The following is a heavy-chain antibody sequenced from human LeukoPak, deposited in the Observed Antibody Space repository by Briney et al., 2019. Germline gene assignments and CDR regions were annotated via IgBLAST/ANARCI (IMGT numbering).Heavy chain of an antibody. J-gene: IGHJ4*02. V-gene: IGHV1-24*01. CDR1: GYTLTELS. CDR2: FDPEDGET. Sequence: ASVKVSCKVSGYTLTELSMHWVRQAPGKGLEWMGGFDPEDGETIYAQKFQGRVTMTEDTSTDTAYMELSSLRSDDTALYYCARDATGPRTVTVDHWGQGTLVTVSS. CDR3: ARDATGPRTVTVDH. D-gene: IGHD2-21*02.